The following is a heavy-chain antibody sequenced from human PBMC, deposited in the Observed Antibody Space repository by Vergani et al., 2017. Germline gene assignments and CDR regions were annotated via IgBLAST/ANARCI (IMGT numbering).Heavy chain of an antibody. J-gene: IGHJ2*01. CDR2: MFHTGEA. CDR3: ARGPRRAAQLLSPGRGYFDL. V-gene: IGHV4-38-2*02. D-gene: IGHD2-2*01. CDR1: GYSISRGFY. Sequence: QIQLQESGPGLVKPSETLSLICSVSGYSISRGFYWAWTRQTPEKGLEWIGGMFHTGEASNSPSLQSRVAFSMDTSKNQFSLKLSSVTAADTAVYYCARGPRRAAQLLSPGRGYFDLWDRGTLVTVSS.